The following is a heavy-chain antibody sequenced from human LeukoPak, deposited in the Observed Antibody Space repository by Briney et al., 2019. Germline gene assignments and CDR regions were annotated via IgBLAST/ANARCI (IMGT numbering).Heavy chain of an antibody. J-gene: IGHJ4*02. D-gene: IGHD6-19*01. CDR3: TTDRPYSSGWPPFDY. V-gene: IGHV3-49*04. CDR2: IRSKAYGGTT. CDR1: GFTFSNPW. Sequence: GGSLRLSCAASGFTFSNPWMSWVRQAPGKGLEWVGFIRSKAYGGTTEYAASVKGRFTISRDDSKSIAYLQMNSLKTEDTAVYYCTTDRPYSSGWPPFDYWGQGTLVTVSS.